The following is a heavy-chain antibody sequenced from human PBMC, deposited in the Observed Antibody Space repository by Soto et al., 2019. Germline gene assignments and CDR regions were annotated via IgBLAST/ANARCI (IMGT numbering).Heavy chain of an antibody. CDR2: IYYSGST. CDR1: DGSISSYY. CDR3: ARLSTHRYYDSSGYSPSFDY. V-gene: IGHV4-59*01. Sequence: SETPXLTCTVSDGSISSYYWSWIRQPPGQGLEWIGYIYYSGSTNYNPSLKSRVTISVDTSKNQFSLKLSSVTAADTAVYYCARLSTHRYYDSSGYSPSFDYWGQGTLLTVSS. J-gene: IGHJ4*02. D-gene: IGHD3-22*01.